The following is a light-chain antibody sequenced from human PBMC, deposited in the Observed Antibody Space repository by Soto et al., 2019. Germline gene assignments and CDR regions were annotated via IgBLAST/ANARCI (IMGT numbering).Light chain of an antibody. Sequence: QSALTQPASVSGSPGQSITISCTGTSSDVGGYNYVSWYQQHPGQAPKLMIYGVSNRPSGVSNRFSGSKSGTTASLTIYGLQAEDEHDYYCTSYTISSALKVFGTGTKVTVL. CDR3: TSYTISSALKV. CDR2: GVS. J-gene: IGLJ1*01. V-gene: IGLV2-14*01. CDR1: SSDVGGYNY.